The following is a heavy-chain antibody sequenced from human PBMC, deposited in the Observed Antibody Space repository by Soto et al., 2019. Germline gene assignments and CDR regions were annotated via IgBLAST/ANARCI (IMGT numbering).Heavy chain of an antibody. J-gene: IGHJ6*03. V-gene: IGHV4-39*01. CDR2: IYYSGST. Sequence: SETLSLTCTVSGGSISSSSYYWGWIRQPPGKGLEWIGSIYYSGSTYYNPSLKSRVTISVDTSKNQFSLKLSSVTAADTAVYYCARLPDPPYYYYYYMDVWGKGTTVTVSS. CDR3: ARLPDPPYYYYYYMDV. CDR1: GGSISSSSYY.